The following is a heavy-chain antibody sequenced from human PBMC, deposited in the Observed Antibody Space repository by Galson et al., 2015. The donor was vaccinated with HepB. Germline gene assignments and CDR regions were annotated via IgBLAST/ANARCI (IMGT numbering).Heavy chain of an antibody. D-gene: IGHD6-19*01. V-gene: IGHV3-33*01. J-gene: IGHJ3*02. CDR3: ARDYQWLPPDAFDI. Sequence: SLRLSCAASGFTFSSYGMHWVRQAPGKGLEWVAVIWYDGSNKYYADSVKGRFTISRDNSKNTLYLQMNSLRAEDTAVYYCARDYQWLPPDAFDIWGQGTMVTVSS. CDR2: IWYDGSNK. CDR1: GFTFSSYG.